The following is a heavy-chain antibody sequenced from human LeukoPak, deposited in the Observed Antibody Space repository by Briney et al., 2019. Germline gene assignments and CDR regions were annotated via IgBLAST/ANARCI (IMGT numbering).Heavy chain of an antibody. D-gene: IGHD2-2*01. J-gene: IGHJ4*02. Sequence: GGSLRLSCAASGFTFSSYGMHWVRQAPGKGLEWVAVISYDGTIKYYGDSVKGRFTISRDNSKNTLYLQMDSLRPEDTAVYYCAKDRYCSSADCYGGFDYWGQGTLVTVSS. CDR1: GFTFSSYG. CDR2: ISYDGTIK. V-gene: IGHV3-30*18. CDR3: AKDRYCSSADCYGGFDY.